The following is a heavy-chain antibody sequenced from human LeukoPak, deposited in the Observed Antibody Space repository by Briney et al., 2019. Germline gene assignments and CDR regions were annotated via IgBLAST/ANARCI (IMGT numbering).Heavy chain of an antibody. V-gene: IGHV3-11*04. CDR1: GFTFSDYY. Sequence: PGRSLRLSCAASGFTFSDYYMSWIRQAPGKGLEWVSYISSSGSAIYYADSVKGRFTMSRDNAKNLLYLQMNSLRAEDTAVYYCARSHHCGDYVMTYWGQGTLVTVSS. J-gene: IGHJ4*02. CDR2: ISSSGSAI. CDR3: ARSHHCGDYVMTY. D-gene: IGHD4-17*01.